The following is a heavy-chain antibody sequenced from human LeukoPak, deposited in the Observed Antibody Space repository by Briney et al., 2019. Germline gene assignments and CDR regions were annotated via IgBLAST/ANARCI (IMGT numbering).Heavy chain of an antibody. V-gene: IGHV4-59*01. J-gene: IGHJ4*02. D-gene: IGHD3-9*01. Sequence: PSETLSLTCTVSGGSISSYYWSWIRQPPGKGLEWIGYIYYSGSTNYNPSLKSRVTISVDTSKNQFSLKLSSVTAADTAVYYCARVAYDTLTGYHFDYWGQGTLVTVSS. CDR3: ARVAYDTLTGYHFDY. CDR2: IYYSGST. CDR1: GGSISSYY.